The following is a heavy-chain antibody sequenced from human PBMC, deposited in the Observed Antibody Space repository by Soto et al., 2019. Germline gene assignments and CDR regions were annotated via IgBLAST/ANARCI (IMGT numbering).Heavy chain of an antibody. Sequence: SETLSLTCAVYGGSISSYYWSWIRQPPGKGLEWIGYIYYSGSTNYNPSLKSRVTISVDTSKNQFSLKLSSVTAADTAVYYCARASRAAPTEFDPWGQGTLVTASS. D-gene: IGHD6-13*01. CDR1: GGSISSYY. V-gene: IGHV4-59*01. J-gene: IGHJ5*02. CDR2: IYYSGST. CDR3: ARASRAAPTEFDP.